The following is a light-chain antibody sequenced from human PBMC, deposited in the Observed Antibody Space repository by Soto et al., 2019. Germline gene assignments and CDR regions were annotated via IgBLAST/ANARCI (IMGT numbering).Light chain of an antibody. J-gene: IGKJ4*01. CDR3: QQYGNPLT. CDR2: GTS. V-gene: IGKV3-20*01. CDR1: QTVSSNY. Sequence: EVVLTQSPGTLSLSPGEGATLSCRASQTVSSNYLAWYQQKPGQAPRLVISGTSNRATGIPDRFSGSGSGTDFTLIIRRLEPEDFAVYYCQQYGNPLTFGGGTQVE.